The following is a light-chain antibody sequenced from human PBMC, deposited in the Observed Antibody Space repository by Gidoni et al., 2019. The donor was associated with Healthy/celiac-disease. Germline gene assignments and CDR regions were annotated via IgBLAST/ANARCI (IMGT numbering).Light chain of an antibody. Sequence: QSVLTQPPSASGTPAQRVTISCSGSSSNIGSNYVYWYQQLPGTAPKLLIYRNNQRPSGVPDRFSGSKSGTSASLASSGLRSEDEADYYCAAWDDSLSGWVFGGGTKLTVL. V-gene: IGLV1-47*01. J-gene: IGLJ3*02. CDR1: SSNIGSNY. CDR2: RNN. CDR3: AAWDDSLSGWV.